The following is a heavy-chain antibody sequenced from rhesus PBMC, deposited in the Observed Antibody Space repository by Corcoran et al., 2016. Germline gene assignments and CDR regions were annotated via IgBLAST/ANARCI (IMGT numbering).Heavy chain of an antibody. D-gene: IGHD6-25*01. V-gene: IGHV4-73*01. CDR1: GGSIRGSYV. J-gene: IGHJ5-1*01. Sequence: QVKPQQWGEGLVKPSETLSLTCAVYGGSIRGSYVWSRIRQPAGKGMEGIGYIYCNSASTNYNPSLKIRVTISKDTSKNQFSLKLSSVTAADTAVYYCARIAAVNRFDVWGPGVLVTVSS. CDR2: IYCNSAST. CDR3: ARIAAVNRFDV.